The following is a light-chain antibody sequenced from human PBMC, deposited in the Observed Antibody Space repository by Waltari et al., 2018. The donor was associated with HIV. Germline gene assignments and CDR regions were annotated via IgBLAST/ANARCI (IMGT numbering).Light chain of an antibody. CDR3: QSYDTSLSGSV. CDR2: GNN. V-gene: IGLV1-40*01. Sequence: QSVLTQPPSVSGAPGQRVPISCTGSSSNIGARASFDVHWYQQLPGTAPKLLIYGNNNRPSGVPDRFSGSKSGASASLAITGLQAEDEADYYCQSYDTSLSGSVFGGGTKLTVL. J-gene: IGLJ3*02. CDR1: SSNIGARASFD.